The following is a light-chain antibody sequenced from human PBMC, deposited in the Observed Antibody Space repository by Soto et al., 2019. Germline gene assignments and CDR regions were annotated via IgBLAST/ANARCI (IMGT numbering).Light chain of an antibody. CDR1: QIVSSY. CDR3: QQYGSSPPLT. CDR2: GAS. Sequence: EIVLTQSPATLSVSPGERATLSFRASQIVSSYLAWYQQKPGQAPRLLIYGASNRATGIPDRFSGSGSGTDFTLTISRLEPEDFAVYYCQQYGSSPPLTFGGGTKVDIK. J-gene: IGKJ4*01. V-gene: IGKV3-20*01.